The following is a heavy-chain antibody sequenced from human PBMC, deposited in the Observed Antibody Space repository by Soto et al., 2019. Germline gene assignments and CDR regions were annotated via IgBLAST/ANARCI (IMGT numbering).Heavy chain of an antibody. J-gene: IGHJ6*02. D-gene: IGHD2-15*01. V-gene: IGHV5-51*01. CDR3: ARWDCSGGSCNPYYYYGMDV. CDR2: IYPGDSDT. Sequence: GESLKISCQASGYTFTSYWIGWVRQMPGKGLEWMGIIYPGDSDTRYSPSFQGQVTISADKSISTAYLQWSSLKASDTAMYYCARWDCSGGSCNPYYYYGMDVWGQGTTVTVSS. CDR1: GYTFTSYW.